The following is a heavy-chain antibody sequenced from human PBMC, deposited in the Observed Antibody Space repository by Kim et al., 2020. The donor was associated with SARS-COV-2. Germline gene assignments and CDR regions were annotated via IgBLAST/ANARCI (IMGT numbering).Heavy chain of an antibody. CDR3: ARGGLERRF. Sequence: GGSLRLSCTASGFTFSNYWMTWVRQAPGKGLQWVANIKEDGSEKHYVDSVKGRFTISRDNAKNSLFLQMNSLRAEDTALYYCARGGLERRFWGQGTLVTV. D-gene: IGHD1-1*01. J-gene: IGHJ4*02. CDR2: IKEDGSEK. CDR1: GFTFSNYW. V-gene: IGHV3-7*03.